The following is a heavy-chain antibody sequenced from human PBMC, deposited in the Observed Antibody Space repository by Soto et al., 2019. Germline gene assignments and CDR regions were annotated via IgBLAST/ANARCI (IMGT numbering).Heavy chain of an antibody. CDR3: AREGVQHGSGPYYYYGIDV. D-gene: IGHD3-10*01. CDR1: GFTFISYS. Sequence: EVQLVESGGGLVKPGWSLRLSCAASGFTFISYSMNWVRQAPGKGLDCVSSISSSSSYIYYADSVKGRFTISRDTAKNSMYLQMNSLRAEDTAVYYCAREGVQHGSGPYYYYGIDVWGQGTTVTVSS. V-gene: IGHV3-21*01. J-gene: IGHJ6*02. CDR2: ISSSSSYI.